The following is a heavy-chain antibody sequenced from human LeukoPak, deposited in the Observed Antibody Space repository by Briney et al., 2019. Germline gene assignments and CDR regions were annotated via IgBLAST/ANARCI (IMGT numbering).Heavy chain of an antibody. V-gene: IGHV3-30-3*01. CDR3: ASPFSA. Sequence: GSLRLSCAASGFTFSTYPMHWVRQAPGKGLEWVAVISYDGNNKYYADSVKGRFTISRDNSKNTLYLQMNSLRAEDTAVYYCASPFSAGGQGTLVTVSS. D-gene: IGHD3-10*01. J-gene: IGHJ4*02. CDR1: GFTFSTYP. CDR2: ISYDGNNK.